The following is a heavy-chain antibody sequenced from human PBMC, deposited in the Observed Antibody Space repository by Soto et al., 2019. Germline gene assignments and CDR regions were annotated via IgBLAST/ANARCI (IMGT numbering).Heavy chain of an antibody. CDR3: ARERGGLSGADV. V-gene: IGHV3-48*03. D-gene: IGHD1-26*01. CDR2: ISTGGSSI. Sequence: LRLSCSGSGFTLSNYEMNLVRQAPGKGLEWVSYISTGGSSIYYADSVKGRFTIARDNGKNSVYLQMSSLRAEDTATYYCARERGGLSGADVWGQGTTVTVSS. CDR1: GFTLSNYE. J-gene: IGHJ6*02.